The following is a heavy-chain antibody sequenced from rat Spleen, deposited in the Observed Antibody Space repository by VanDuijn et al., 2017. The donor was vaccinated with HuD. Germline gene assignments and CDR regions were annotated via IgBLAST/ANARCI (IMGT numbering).Heavy chain of an antibody. CDR2: LIYDGSRT. V-gene: IGHV5-7*01. D-gene: IGHD1-1*01. CDR1: GFTFSDYN. CDR3: ARHGALQWWSY. Sequence: EMQLVESGGGLVQPGRSMKLSCAASGFTFSDYNMAWVRQAPKKGLEWVATLIYDGSRTYYRDSVKGRFTISRDNAKSTLYLQMDSLRSEDTATYYCARHGALQWWSYWGQGVMVTVSS. J-gene: IGHJ2*01.